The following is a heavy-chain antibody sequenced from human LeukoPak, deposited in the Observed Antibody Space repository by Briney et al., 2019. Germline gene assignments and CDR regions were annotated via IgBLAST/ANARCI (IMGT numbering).Heavy chain of an antibody. Sequence: GGSLRLACAASGFTFSRYGMHWVRQAPGKGLEWVAFIRYDGSNKYYADSVKGRFTISRDNSKNTLYLQMNSLRAEDAAVYYCAKDKTEAAGYFDYWGQGTLVTVSS. J-gene: IGHJ4*02. CDR3: AKDKTEAAGYFDY. CDR1: GFTFSRYG. CDR2: IRYDGSNK. V-gene: IGHV3-30*02. D-gene: IGHD6-13*01.